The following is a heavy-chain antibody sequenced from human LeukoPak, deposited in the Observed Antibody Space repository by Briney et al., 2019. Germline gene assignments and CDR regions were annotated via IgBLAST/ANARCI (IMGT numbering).Heavy chain of an antibody. CDR3: ARGSGNPSTAFDI. D-gene: IGHD1-26*01. V-gene: IGHV3-53*01. CDR2: IYSGGST. J-gene: IGHJ3*02. CDR1: GFTVRSNY. Sequence: GGSLRLSCAASGFTVRSNYMSWVRQAPGKGLEWVSVIYSGGSTYYADSVKGRFTISRDNSKNTLYLQMNSLRAEDTAVYYCARGSGNPSTAFDIWGQGTMVTVSS.